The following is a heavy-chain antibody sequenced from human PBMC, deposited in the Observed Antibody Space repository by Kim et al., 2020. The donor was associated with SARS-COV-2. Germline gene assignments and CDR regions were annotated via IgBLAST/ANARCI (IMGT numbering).Heavy chain of an antibody. CDR1: GFTFSSYS. D-gene: IGHD5-18*01. J-gene: IGHJ4*02. V-gene: IGHV3-21*01. CDR2: ISSSSSYI. CDR3: ARVPVDTAMVIWYYFDY. Sequence: GGSLRLSCAASGFTFSSYSMNWVRQAPGKGLEWVSSISSSSSYIYYADSVKGRFTISRDNAKNSLYLQMNSLRAEDTAAYYCARVPVDTAMVIWYYFDYWGQGPLVTVSS.